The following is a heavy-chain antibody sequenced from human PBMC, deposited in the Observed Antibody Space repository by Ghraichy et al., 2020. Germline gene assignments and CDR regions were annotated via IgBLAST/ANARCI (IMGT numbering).Heavy chain of an antibody. Sequence: GGSLRLSCAASGFTVSSNYMSWVRQAPGKGLEWVSVIYSGGSTYYAESVKGRFTISRDNSKNTLYLQMNRLRAEDTAVYYCARTEGGYSYGLVYWGQGTLVTVSS. CDR2: IYSGGST. J-gene: IGHJ4*02. D-gene: IGHD5-18*01. CDR3: ARTEGGYSYGLVY. CDR1: GFTVSSNY. V-gene: IGHV3-53*01.